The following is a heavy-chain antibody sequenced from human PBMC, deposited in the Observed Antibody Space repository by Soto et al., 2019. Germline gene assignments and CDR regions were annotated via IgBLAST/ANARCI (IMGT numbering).Heavy chain of an antibody. Sequence: ASVKVSCKASGYIFTNYYIHWVRQAPGQGLGWMGMIHPNGGNTAYAQKFQGRVTMTRDTSTNTVYMELSSLRSEDTAVYYCARDAPFPITGTTFDYWGQGTLVTVSS. CDR2: IHPNGGNT. CDR1: GYIFTNYY. CDR3: ARDAPFPITGTTFDY. V-gene: IGHV1-46*01. D-gene: IGHD1-7*01. J-gene: IGHJ4*02.